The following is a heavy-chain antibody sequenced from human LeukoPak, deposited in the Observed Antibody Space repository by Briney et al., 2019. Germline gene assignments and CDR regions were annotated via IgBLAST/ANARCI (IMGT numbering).Heavy chain of an antibody. Sequence: GGSLRLSCAASGFTFSSYSMNWVRQAPGKGLEWVSSISSSSYIYYADSVKGRFTISRDNAKNSLYLQMNSLRAEDTAVYYCARGYSSSSHYGMDVWGQGTTVTVSS. CDR2: ISSSSYI. CDR3: ARGYSSSSHYGMDV. V-gene: IGHV3-21*01. CDR1: GFTFSSYS. J-gene: IGHJ6*02. D-gene: IGHD6-6*01.